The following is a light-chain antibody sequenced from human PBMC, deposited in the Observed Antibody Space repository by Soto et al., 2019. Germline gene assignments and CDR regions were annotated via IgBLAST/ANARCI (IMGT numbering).Light chain of an antibody. V-gene: IGKV3-20*01. CDR2: GAS. Sequence: EIVLTQSPGTLSLSPGERATLSCRASQSVSNNYLAWYQQKPGQAPRLLIYGASNRATGIPDRFSGSGSGTDFTLTISRLEPEDFAVYYCQYYGSSVFTFGPGTKVDIK. CDR3: QYYGSSVFT. CDR1: QSVSNNY. J-gene: IGKJ3*01.